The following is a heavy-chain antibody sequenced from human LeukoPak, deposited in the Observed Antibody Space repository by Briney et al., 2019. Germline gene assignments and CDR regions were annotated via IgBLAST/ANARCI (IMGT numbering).Heavy chain of an antibody. V-gene: IGHV4-34*01. J-gene: IGHJ2*01. CDR3: ARGRKTVTRSLRSWYFDL. D-gene: IGHD4-17*01. CDR2: INHSGST. Sequence: ASETLSLTCAVYGGSFSGYYWSWIRQPPGKGLEWIGEINHSGSTNYNPSLKSRVTISVDTSKNQFSLKLSSVTAADTAVYYCARGRKTVTRSLRSWYFDLWGRGTLVTVSS. CDR1: GGSFSGYY.